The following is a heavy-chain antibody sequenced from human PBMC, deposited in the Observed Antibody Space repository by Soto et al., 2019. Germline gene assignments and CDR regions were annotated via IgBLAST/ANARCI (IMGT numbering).Heavy chain of an antibody. CDR1: GFTFSSYA. D-gene: IGHD6-6*01. V-gene: IGHV3-23*01. Sequence: GGSLRLSCAASGFTFSSYAMSWVRQAPGKGLEWVSGISGSGGSTYYADSVKGRFTISRDNSKNTLYLQMNSLRAEDTAVYYCAKENIMGSVAARPEYFQHWGQGTLVTVSS. J-gene: IGHJ1*01. CDR2: ISGSGGST. CDR3: AKENIMGSVAARPEYFQH.